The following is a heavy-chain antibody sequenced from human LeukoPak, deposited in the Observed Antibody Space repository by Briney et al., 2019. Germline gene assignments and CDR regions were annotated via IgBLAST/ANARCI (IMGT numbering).Heavy chain of an antibody. J-gene: IGHJ4*02. Sequence: ASVKVSCKASGYTSTSYAMHWVRQAPGQRLEWMGWINAGNGNTKYSQKFQGRVTITRDTSASTAYMELSSLRSEDTAVYYCARRGGYRYGYTSWGQGTLVTVSS. D-gene: IGHD5-18*01. CDR2: INAGNGNT. V-gene: IGHV1-3*01. CDR3: ARRGGYRYGYTS. CDR1: GYTSTSYA.